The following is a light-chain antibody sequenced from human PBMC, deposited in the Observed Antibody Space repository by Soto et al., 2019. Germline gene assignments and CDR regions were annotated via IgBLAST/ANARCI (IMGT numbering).Light chain of an antibody. Sequence: DVLLTQSPATLSASVGERATITCRASQSIGSWLAWYQQKSGKGPKLLIYKTTNMATGIPSRFSGSGYGTEFTLTISSLEPEDVATYYCQHYSDQCTFGQGTKVEIK. V-gene: IGKV1-5*03. CDR2: KTT. CDR1: QSIGSW. CDR3: QHYSDQCT. J-gene: IGKJ1*01.